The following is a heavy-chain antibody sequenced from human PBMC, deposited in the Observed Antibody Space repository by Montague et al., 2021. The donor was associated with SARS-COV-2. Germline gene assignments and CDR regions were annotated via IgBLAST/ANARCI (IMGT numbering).Heavy chain of an antibody. Sequence: SETLSLTCTVSGGSISSYYWSWIRQPPGKGLEWIGYIYYNGTTNYSPSLKGRVSISVDTSKNPFSLEMNSVTAADTAVYYCARERGYQLLSGWFAPWGQGTLVTVSS. CDR3: ARERGYQLLSGWFAP. CDR2: IYYNGTT. CDR1: GGSISSYY. J-gene: IGHJ5*02. V-gene: IGHV4-59*01. D-gene: IGHD2-2*01.